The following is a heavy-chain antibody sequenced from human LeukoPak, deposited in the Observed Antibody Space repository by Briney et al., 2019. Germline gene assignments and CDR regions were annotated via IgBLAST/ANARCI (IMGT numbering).Heavy chain of an antibody. J-gene: IGHJ4*02. V-gene: IGHV4-38-2*01. Sequence: SETLSLTCAVSGYSISSGYYWGWIRQPPGEGLEWIGSIYHSGSTYYNPSLKSRFTISGDTSKNQLSLKLSSVTAADTAVYYCASSVVVIPIFDYWGQGTLVTVSS. CDR1: GYSISSGYY. CDR2: IYHSGST. CDR3: ASSVVVIPIFDY. D-gene: IGHD2-15*01.